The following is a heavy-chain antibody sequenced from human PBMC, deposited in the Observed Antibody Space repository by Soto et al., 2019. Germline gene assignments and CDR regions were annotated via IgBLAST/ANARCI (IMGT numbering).Heavy chain of an antibody. CDR2: IYSGGST. J-gene: IGHJ2*01. V-gene: IGHV3-53*01. CDR1: GFTVSSNY. Sequence: PGGSLRLSCAASGFTVSSNYMSWVRQAPGKGLEWVSVIYSGGSTYYADSVKGRFTISRDNSKNTLYLQMNSLRAEDTAVYYCARGYFDWLLRWYFDLWGRGTLVTSPQ. D-gene: IGHD3-9*01. CDR3: ARGYFDWLLRWYFDL.